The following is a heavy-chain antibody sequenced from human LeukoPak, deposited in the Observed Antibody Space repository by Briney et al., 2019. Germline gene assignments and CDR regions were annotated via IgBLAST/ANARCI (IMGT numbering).Heavy chain of an antibody. J-gene: IGHJ5*02. Sequence: GESLKISCKGSGYSFTSYWIGWVRQMPGKGLEWGGIIYPGDSDTGYSPSFQGQVTISPDKSISTAYLQWSSLKASDTAMYYCARGYCSSTSCYAFVDWFDPWGQGTLVTVSS. D-gene: IGHD2-2*01. CDR3: ARGYCSSTSCYAFVDWFDP. CDR2: IYPGDSDT. V-gene: IGHV5-51*01. CDR1: GYSFTSYW.